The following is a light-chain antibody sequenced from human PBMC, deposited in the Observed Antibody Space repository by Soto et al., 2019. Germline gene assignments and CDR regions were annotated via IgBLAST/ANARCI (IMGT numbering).Light chain of an antibody. CDR1: SSNIGAGYD. J-gene: IGLJ1*01. CDR2: GNT. V-gene: IGLV1-40*01. Sequence: QSVLTQPPSVSGAPGQRVTISCTGSSSNIGAGYDVHWYQQLPGTAPKVLIYGNTNRPSGVPDRFSGSKSGTSASLAITGLQAEDEADYYCQSYDSSLGAYVFGTGTKLTV. CDR3: QSYDSSLGAYV.